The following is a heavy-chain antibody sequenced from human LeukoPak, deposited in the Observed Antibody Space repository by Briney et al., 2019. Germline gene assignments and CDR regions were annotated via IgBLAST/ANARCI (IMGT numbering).Heavy chain of an antibody. CDR3: AKDLGGDTVVLDY. CDR1: GFTFSSYG. V-gene: IGHV3-30*18. Sequence: PGRSLRLSCAASGFTFSSYGMHRVRQAPGKGLEWVAVISYDGSNKYYADSVKGRFTISRDNSKNTLYLQMNSQRAEDTAVYYCAKDLGGDTVVLDYWGQGTLVTVSS. J-gene: IGHJ4*02. D-gene: IGHD2-21*02. CDR2: ISYDGSNK.